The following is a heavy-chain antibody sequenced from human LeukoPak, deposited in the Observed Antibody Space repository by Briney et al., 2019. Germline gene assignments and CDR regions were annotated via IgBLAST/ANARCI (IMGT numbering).Heavy chain of an antibody. D-gene: IGHD3-9*01. CDR3: ARFDRHDAFDI. V-gene: IGHV4-38-2*02. Sequence: SETLSLTCTVSGYSISSGYYWGWIRQPPGKGLEWIGNMYYSGNTYYNPSLKSRVIIFVDTSKNQFSLRLSSVTAADTAVYYCARFDRHDAFDIWGQGTMVTVSS. J-gene: IGHJ3*02. CDR1: GYSISSGYY. CDR2: MYYSGNT.